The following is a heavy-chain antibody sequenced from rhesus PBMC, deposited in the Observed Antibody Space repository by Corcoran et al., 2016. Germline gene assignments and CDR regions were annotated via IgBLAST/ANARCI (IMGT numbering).Heavy chain of an antibody. Sequence: QVQLQESGPGVVKPSETLSLTCAVSGGSISGGYDWSWIRQPPGKGLEWIGYIYGNSGSTNYNPSLKDRVTNSKDASKNEFSLKLSSVTAADTAVYYCGSGSWNGVLDSWGQGVVVTVSS. D-gene: IGHD6-25*01. V-gene: IGHV4-76*01. J-gene: IGHJ6*01. CDR2: IYGNSGST. CDR1: GGSISGGYD. CDR3: GSGSWNGVLDS.